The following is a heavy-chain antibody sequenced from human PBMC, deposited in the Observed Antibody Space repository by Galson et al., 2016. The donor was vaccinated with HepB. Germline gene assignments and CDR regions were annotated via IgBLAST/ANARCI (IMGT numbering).Heavy chain of an antibody. D-gene: IGHD2-21*02. J-gene: IGHJ2*01. CDR1: GFTFSTYS. V-gene: IGHV3-48*02. Sequence: SLRLSCAASGFTFSTYSLNWVRQAPGKGLEWISYISSNSRTIYYADSVKGRFTISRDNAKNSVYLQMNSLRDEDTAVYYCARDHVVVTLDWFFDLRGRGTLVTVSS. CDR3: ARDHVVVTLDWFFDL. CDR2: ISSNSRTI.